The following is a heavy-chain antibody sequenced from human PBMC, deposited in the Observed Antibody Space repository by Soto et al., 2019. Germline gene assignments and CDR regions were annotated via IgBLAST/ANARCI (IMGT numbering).Heavy chain of an antibody. V-gene: IGHV4-34*01. J-gene: IGHJ4*02. D-gene: IGHD6-13*01. CDR3: ARERRVVGGYSSSWYDYFDS. CDR2: VNQSGSA. Sequence: SETLSLTCSVYGLSFSTYFWTWMRPPPGKGLEWIGEVNQSGSANYNPSLESRVTISVDTSKKQFSLRLSSVTAADTAVYYCARERRVVGGYSSSWYDYFDSWGQGNLVTVSS. CDR1: GLSFSTYF.